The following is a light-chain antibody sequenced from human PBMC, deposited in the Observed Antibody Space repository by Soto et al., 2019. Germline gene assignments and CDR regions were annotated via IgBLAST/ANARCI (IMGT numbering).Light chain of an antibody. J-gene: IGKJ1*01. Sequence: AIQMTQSPSSLSASVGDRVTITCRASQDIRSDLSWYQQKPGKAPKVLIYAASNLKSGVPSRFSGSGSGTYFILTISSLQPEDFATYYCLQDFGYPWTFGHGTKVEMK. CDR3: LQDFGYPWT. V-gene: IGKV1-6*01. CDR1: QDIRSD. CDR2: AAS.